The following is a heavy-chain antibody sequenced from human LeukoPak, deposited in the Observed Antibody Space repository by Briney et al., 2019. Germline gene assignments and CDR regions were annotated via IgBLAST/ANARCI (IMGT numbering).Heavy chain of an antibody. CDR2: IHNSGTI. CDR3: ARDWLVVQPYIMDV. V-gene: IGHV4-59*11. D-gene: IGHD2-2*01. J-gene: IGHJ6*02. CDR1: GASISSHY. Sequence: SETLSLTCTVSGASISSHYWSWIRQPPGKGLEWIGYIHNSGTINYNPSLKSRVTTSVDMSNNQFSLQLTSVTAADTAVYYCARDWLVVQPYIMDVWGQGTTVTVSS.